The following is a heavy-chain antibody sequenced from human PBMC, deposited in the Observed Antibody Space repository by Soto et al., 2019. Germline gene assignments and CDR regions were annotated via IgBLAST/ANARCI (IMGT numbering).Heavy chain of an antibody. D-gene: IGHD3-22*01. CDR3: ARHKAFYYDSSGA. J-gene: IGHJ5*02. CDR1: GYIFTSYW. CDR2: IDPSDSYA. Sequence: VESLKISCKGSGYIFTSYWISWGLQMPAKGLEWMGRIDPSDSYANYSPSSQGHVTFSADKSISTAYLQWSSLRASDTAMYYCARHKAFYYDSSGAWGQGTLVTVSS. V-gene: IGHV5-10-1*01.